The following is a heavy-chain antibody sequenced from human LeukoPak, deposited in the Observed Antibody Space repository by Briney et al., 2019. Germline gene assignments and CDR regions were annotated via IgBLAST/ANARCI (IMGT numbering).Heavy chain of an antibody. CDR1: GFTFGLYC. D-gene: IGHD1-26*01. J-gene: IGHJ4*02. CDR2: ISGSGGAIST. V-gene: IGHV3-23*01. CDR3: AKAGGTSRRGLDY. Sequence: GGSLRLSCVASGFTFGLYCVNWVRHAPGKGLEWVSAISGSGGAISTYYADSVKGRLTISRDNSKNTLNLQMKGLRAEDTAVYDCAKAGGTSRRGLDYWGQGTLVTVSS.